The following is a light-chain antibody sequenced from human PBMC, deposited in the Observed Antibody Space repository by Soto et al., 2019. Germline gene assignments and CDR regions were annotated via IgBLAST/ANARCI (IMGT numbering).Light chain of an antibody. CDR1: SSDIGRNY. CDR2: DVS. V-gene: IGLV2-14*03. CDR3: SSFSSNTLV. J-gene: IGLJ2*01. Sequence: QSVVTQPASVSGSPGQSITISCTGASSDIGRNYVSWYQQQHPGKAPKLIIYDVSNRPSGVSNRFSGSKFDNTASLTISGLQPEDESDYYCSSFSSNTLVFGGGTKVTVL.